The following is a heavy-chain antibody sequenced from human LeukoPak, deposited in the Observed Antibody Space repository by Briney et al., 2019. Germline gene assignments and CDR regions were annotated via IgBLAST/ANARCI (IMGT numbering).Heavy chain of an antibody. J-gene: IGHJ6*02. D-gene: IGHD3-3*01. CDR1: GGTFISYA. V-gene: IGHV1-18*01. CDR2: ISAYNGNT. Sequence: ASVKVSCKASGGTFISYAISWVRQAPGQGLEWMGWISAYNGNTNYAQKLQGRVTMTTDTSTSTAYMELSSLRSEDTAVYYCARAPSPHYDFWSGYPYYYYYGMDVWGQGTTVTVSS. CDR3: ARAPSPHYDFWSGYPYYYYYGMDV.